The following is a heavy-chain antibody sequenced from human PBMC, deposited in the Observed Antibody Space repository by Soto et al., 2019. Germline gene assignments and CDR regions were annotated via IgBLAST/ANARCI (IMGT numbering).Heavy chain of an antibody. CDR3: TTDSYSTMLVVRFDY. V-gene: IGHV3-33*01. CDR1: GFTFSSFG. CDR2: IWYDGSNK. D-gene: IGHD3-22*01. J-gene: IGHJ4*01. Sequence: GGSMRLSCAASGFTFSSFGMHWVRQATGKGLEWVAVIWYDGSNKYYADSVKGRFTISRDNSKDMVYLQMNSLKTEDTGIYYCTTDSYSTMLVVRFDYWGHGTLVTFSS.